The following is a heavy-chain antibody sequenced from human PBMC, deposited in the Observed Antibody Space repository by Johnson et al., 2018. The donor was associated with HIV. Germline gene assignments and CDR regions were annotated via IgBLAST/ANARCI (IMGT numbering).Heavy chain of an antibody. V-gene: IGHV3-20*04. D-gene: IGHD2-2*01. CDR1: GLSVSSYY. J-gene: IGHJ3*02. CDR3: VRGGLGYQNFHDAFDM. Sequence: VQLVESGGGLVQPGGSLRLSCAASGLSVSSYYMSWVRQAPGKGLEWVSGINWNGGRTVYADSVKGRLTISRDNAKNSLYLQMNSLRAEDTALYYCVRGGLGYQNFHDAFDMWGQGTMVTVSS. CDR2: INWNGGRT.